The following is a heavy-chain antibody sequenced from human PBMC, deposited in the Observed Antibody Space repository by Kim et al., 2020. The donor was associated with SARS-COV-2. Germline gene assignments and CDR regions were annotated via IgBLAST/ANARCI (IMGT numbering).Heavy chain of an antibody. V-gene: IGHV3-21*01. CDR3: APNWGRTGTFDY. CDR2: ISSSSSYI. CDR1: GFTFSSYS. Sequence: GGSLRLSCAASGFTFSSYSMNWVRQAPGKGLEWVSSISSSSSYIYYADSVKGRFTISRDNAKNSLYLQMNSLRAEDTAVYYCAPNWGRTGTFDYWGQGTLVTVSS. J-gene: IGHJ4*02. D-gene: IGHD7-27*01.